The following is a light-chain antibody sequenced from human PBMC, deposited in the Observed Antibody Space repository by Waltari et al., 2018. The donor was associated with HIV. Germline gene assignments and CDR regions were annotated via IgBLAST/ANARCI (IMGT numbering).Light chain of an antibody. J-gene: IGKJ1*01. Sequence: DIVMTQSPDSLAGSLGERATNNCKSSQSVLFSSNNKNYVAWYQQKPGQPPKLLIYWASTRESGVPDRFSGSGSGTDFTLTISTLQAEDVAIYYCQQYYSSPPTFGQGTKVEIK. CDR2: WAS. V-gene: IGKV4-1*01. CDR3: QQYYSSPPT. CDR1: QSVLFSSNNKNY.